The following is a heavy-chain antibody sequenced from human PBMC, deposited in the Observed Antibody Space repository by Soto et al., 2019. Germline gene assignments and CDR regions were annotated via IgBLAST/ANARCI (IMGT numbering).Heavy chain of an antibody. CDR1: GFTFSSYG. V-gene: IGHV3-30*03. CDR3: ARSYPATLPDY. CDR2: ISYDGSNK. D-gene: IGHD3-16*02. J-gene: IGHJ4*02. Sequence: GGSLRLSCAASGFTFSSYGMHWVRQAPGKGLEWVAVISYDGSNKYYADSVKGRFTISRDNSKNTLYLQMNSLRAEDTAVYYCARSYPATLPDYWGQGTLVTVSS.